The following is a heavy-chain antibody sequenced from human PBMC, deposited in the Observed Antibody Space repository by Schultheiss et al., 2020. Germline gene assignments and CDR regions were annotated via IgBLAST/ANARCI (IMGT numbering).Heavy chain of an antibody. Sequence: GGSLRLSCEASGFSVSNNYMNWVRQAPGKGLEWVSVIYSGGNTYYADSVKGRFTISRDNSKNTLYLQMNSLRAEDTAVYFCARDLDVAGLTGAFDLWGQGTMVTVSS. CDR1: GFSVSNNY. J-gene: IGHJ3*01. D-gene: IGHD6-19*01. V-gene: IGHV3-53*01. CDR2: IYSGGNT. CDR3: ARDLDVAGLTGAFDL.